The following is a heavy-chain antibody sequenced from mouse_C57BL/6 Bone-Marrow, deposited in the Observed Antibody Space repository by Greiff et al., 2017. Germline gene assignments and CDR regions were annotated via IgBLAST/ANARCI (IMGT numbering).Heavy chain of an antibody. CDR3: ARGAGSYDYEGYFDY. CDR2: ISYDGSN. CDR1: GYSITSGYY. J-gene: IGHJ2*01. Sequence: EVQLQESGPGLVKPSQSLSLTCSVTGYSITSGYYWNWIRQFPGNKLEWMGYISYDGSNNYNPSLKNRISITRDTSKNQFFLKLNSVTTEDTATYYCARGAGSYDYEGYFDYWGQGTTLTVSS. V-gene: IGHV3-6*01. D-gene: IGHD2-4*01.